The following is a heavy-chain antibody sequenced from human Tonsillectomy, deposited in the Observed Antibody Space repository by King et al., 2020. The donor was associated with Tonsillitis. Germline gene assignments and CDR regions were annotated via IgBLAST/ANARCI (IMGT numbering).Heavy chain of an antibody. CDR2: ISYDGSTK. J-gene: IGHJ3*02. D-gene: IGHD5-18*01. Sequence: VQLVESGGGVVQPGRSLRLSCAASGFTFSIYTMHWVRQAPGKWLEGVARISYDGSTKFYADSVKGRFTISRDNSKNTLYLQMNSLRAEDTAVYYCAKAESAMVLRAFDIWGQGTMVTVSS. V-gene: IGHV3-30*18. CDR1: GFTFSIYT. CDR3: AKAESAMVLRAFDI.